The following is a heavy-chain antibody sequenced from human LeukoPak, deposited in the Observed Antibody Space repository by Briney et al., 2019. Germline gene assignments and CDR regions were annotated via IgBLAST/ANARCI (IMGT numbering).Heavy chain of an antibody. CDR1: GGSIGSGTYY. J-gene: IGHJ6*03. Sequence: SETLSLTCAVSGGSIGSGTYYWGWVRQPAGKGLEWIGHFYTSGTTSYNPSLKSRVSISVDTSKNQFSLKLSSVIAADSAVYYCARGEGTFTIFGVITDYYMDVWGKGATVTVSS. CDR2: FYTSGTT. D-gene: IGHD3-3*01. CDR3: ARGEGTFTIFGVITDYYMDV. V-gene: IGHV4-61*09.